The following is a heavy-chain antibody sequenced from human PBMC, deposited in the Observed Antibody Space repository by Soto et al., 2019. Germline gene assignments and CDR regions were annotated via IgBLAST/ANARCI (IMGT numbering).Heavy chain of an antibody. J-gene: IGHJ4*02. CDR1: GFTFNNHV. CDR3: ARYCAGDCYRGFDT. Sequence: EVQLLESGGGLVQPGGSLRLSCAASGFTFNNHVMTWVRQTPGKGLDWVSLVTANSGVIYYADSVKGRFTVSRDNSKNTLYLQMNSLRAEDTALYYCARYCAGDCYRGFDTWGQGTLVTVSS. CDR2: VTANSGVI. V-gene: IGHV3-23*01. D-gene: IGHD2-21*02.